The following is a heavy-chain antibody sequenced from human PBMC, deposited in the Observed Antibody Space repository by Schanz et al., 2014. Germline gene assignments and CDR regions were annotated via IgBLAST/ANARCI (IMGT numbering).Heavy chain of an antibody. J-gene: IGHJ4*02. Sequence: VQLVESGGGLVQPGGSLRLSCSASGFTFSIYAMHWVRQAPGKGLEYVSAISGSGGSTYYADSVKGRFTISRDNSKNTLYLQLNSLRAEDTAVYYCARDFHGYGPHLDYWGQGSLVTVSS. CDR1: GFTFSIYA. CDR2: ISGSGGST. D-gene: IGHD5-12*01. CDR3: ARDFHGYGPHLDY. V-gene: IGHV3-64*04.